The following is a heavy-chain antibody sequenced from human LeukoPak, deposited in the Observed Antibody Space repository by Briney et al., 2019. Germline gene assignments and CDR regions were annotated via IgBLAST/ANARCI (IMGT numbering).Heavy chain of an antibody. V-gene: IGHV4-34*01. CDR2: INHSGSL. Sequence: SETLSLTCAVYGGSFTGFYWGWIRQPPGKGLEWIGEINHSGSLNYNPSLKSRLTISVDTSKNQFSLKLNSVTAADTAVYYCARSESVWGRQGFFDSWGQGTLVTISS. CDR1: GGSFTGFY. CDR3: ARSESVWGRQGFFDS. D-gene: IGHD3-16*01. J-gene: IGHJ4*02.